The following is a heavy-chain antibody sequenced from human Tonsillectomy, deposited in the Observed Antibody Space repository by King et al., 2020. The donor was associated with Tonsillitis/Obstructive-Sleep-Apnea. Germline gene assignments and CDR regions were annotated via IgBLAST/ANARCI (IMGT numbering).Heavy chain of an antibody. J-gene: IGHJ5*02. D-gene: IGHD6-6*01. V-gene: IGHV4-34*01. Sequence: HVQLPQWGAGLLKPSETLSLTCAVYGGSFSGYYWSWIRQPPGKGLEWIGEINHSGSTNYNPSLKSRVTISVDTSKNQFSLKLSSVTAADTAVYYCARSYLSSPLYNWFDPWGQGTLVTVSS. CDR2: INHSGST. CDR3: ARSYLSSPLYNWFDP. CDR1: GGSFSGYY.